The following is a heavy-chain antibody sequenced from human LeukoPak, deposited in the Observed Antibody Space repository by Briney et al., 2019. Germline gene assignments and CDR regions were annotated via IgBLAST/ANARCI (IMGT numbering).Heavy chain of an antibody. D-gene: IGHD5-12*01. V-gene: IGHV3-11*06. CDR3: ATEDWAVATS. CDR1: GLSVSSNY. Sequence: WGSLTLSCVASGLSVSSNYMSWIRQAPGKGLEWVSYINGAGDYTDYADSVRGRFTISRDNARNSLFLQMNSLRAEDTAVYYCATEDWAVATSWGQGTLVTVSP. CDR2: INGAGDYT. J-gene: IGHJ5*02.